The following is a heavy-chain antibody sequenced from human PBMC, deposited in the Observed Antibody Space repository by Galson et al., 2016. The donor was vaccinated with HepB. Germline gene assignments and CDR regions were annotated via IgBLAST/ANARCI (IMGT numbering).Heavy chain of an antibody. CDR1: GFTVGNYA. CDR3: AKDRGISYALFGLDV. Sequence: SLRLSCAASGFTVGNYAMHWVRQAPGKGLEWVSLITFNGGTTDYADSVQGRFTISKDNANRSLYLQMNSLRPEDTAVYYCAKDRGISYALFGLDVWGRGTTVIVS. J-gene: IGHJ6*02. CDR2: ITFNGGTT. V-gene: IGHV3-9*01. D-gene: IGHD2-8*01.